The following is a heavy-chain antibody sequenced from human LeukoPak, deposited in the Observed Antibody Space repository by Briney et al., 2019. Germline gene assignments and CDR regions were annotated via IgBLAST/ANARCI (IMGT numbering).Heavy chain of an antibody. CDR1: GGSISSGGYY. D-gene: IGHD3-10*01. V-gene: IGHV4-31*03. Sequence: SQTLSLTCTVSGGSISSGGYYWSWIRQYPGKGREWIGYIYYSGSTYYNHSLKSRVTISVDTSKNQFSLKLSSVTAADTAVYYCARRGGSGSYYSIGYWGQGTLVTVSS. CDR3: ARRGGSGSYYSIGY. CDR2: IYYSGST. J-gene: IGHJ4*02.